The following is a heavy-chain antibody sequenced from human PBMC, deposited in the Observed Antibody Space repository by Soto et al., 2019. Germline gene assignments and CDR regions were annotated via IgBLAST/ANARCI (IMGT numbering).Heavy chain of an antibody. V-gene: IGHV1-69*01. Sequence: QVQLVQSGAEVKKPGSSVKVSCKASGGTFSSYAISWVRQAPGQGLEWMGGIIPIFGTANYAQKFQGRVTITADESPSTAFMELSSLRSADTAVYYCARSGMSSSWYFLDPFDYWGQGTLVAVSS. CDR3: ARSGMSSSWYFLDPFDY. CDR1: GGTFSSYA. J-gene: IGHJ4*02. CDR2: IIPIFGTA. D-gene: IGHD6-13*01.